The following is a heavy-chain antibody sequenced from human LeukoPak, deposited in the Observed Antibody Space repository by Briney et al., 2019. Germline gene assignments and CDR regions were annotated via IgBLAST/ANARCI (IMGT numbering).Heavy chain of an antibody. Sequence: GGSLRPSCAASGFTFSTYAMNWVRQAPGKGLEWVSTISGSGGSTYYADSVKGRFTISRDNSKNTLYLQMNSLRAEDTAVYYCAYGDYDCWGQGTLVTVSS. CDR3: AYGDYDC. J-gene: IGHJ4*02. V-gene: IGHV3-23*01. D-gene: IGHD4-17*01. CDR2: ISGSGGST. CDR1: GFTFSTYA.